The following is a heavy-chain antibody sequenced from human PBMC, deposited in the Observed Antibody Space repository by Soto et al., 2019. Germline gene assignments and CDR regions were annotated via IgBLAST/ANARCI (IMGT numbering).Heavy chain of an antibody. D-gene: IGHD4-17*01. CDR2: ISGSDDTT. V-gene: IGHV3-23*04. Sequence: EVQVVDSGGGLVRPGGSLRLSCAGSGLSFRNYSMNWVRQAPGNGLEWVSRISGSDDTTHYRDSVEGSFTVSRNESRNTLYLQMHSLRAEATASYYCVGRAGDYRGQGTMDTVSS. CDR1: GLSFRNYS. J-gene: IGHJ3*01. CDR3: VGRAGDY.